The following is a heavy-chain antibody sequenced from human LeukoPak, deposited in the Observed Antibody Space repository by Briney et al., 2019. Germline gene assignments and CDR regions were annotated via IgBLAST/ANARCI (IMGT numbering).Heavy chain of an antibody. Sequence: GGSLRLSCVASGFTFSSCSMNWVRQPPGKGPEWVSYISSDDTTIYYADSVKGRFTISRDNAKNSLYLQMNSLRDEDTAVYYCARDMWAPKWYFDLWGRGTLVTVSS. J-gene: IGHJ2*01. CDR3: ARDMWAPKWYFDL. V-gene: IGHV3-48*02. D-gene: IGHD1-26*01. CDR2: ISSDDTTI. CDR1: GFTFSSCS.